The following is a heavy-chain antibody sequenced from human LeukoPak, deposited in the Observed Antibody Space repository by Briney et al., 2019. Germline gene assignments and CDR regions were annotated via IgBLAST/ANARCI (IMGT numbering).Heavy chain of an antibody. Sequence: GGSLRLSCAASGFTFSSYAMSWVRQAPGKGLEWVSAISGSGGSTYYADSVKGRFTISRDNSKNTLYLQMNSLRAEDTAVYYWAKPVDCGGDCQLDAFDIGGEGTMVTVSS. CDR3: AKPVDCGGDCQLDAFDI. CDR2: ISGSGGST. CDR1: GFTFSSYA. J-gene: IGHJ3*02. V-gene: IGHV3-23*01. D-gene: IGHD2-21*01.